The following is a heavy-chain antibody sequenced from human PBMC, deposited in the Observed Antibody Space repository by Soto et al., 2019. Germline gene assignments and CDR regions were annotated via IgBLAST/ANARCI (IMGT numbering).Heavy chain of an antibody. J-gene: IGHJ4*02. Sequence: SETLSLTCTVSGGSISSSSYYWGWTRQPPGKGLEWIGSIYYSGSTYYNPSLKSRVTISVDTSKNQCSLKLSSVTAADTAVYYRARQHPVSSMALRGVLGYIVYWCPGPLVTVSS. CDR1: GGSISSSSYY. CDR3: ARQHPVSSMALRGVLGYIVY. CDR2: IYYSGST. V-gene: IGHV4-39*01. D-gene: IGHD3-10*01.